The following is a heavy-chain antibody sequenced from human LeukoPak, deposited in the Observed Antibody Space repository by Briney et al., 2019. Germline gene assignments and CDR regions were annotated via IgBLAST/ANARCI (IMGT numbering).Heavy chain of an antibody. Sequence: PSETLSLTCTVSGGSISSGDYYWSWIRQPPGKGLEWIGYIYYSGSTYYNPSLKSRVTISVDTSKNQFSLKLSSVTAADTAVYYCARDQTIFGVVSSWFDPWGQGTLVTVSS. CDR1: GGSISSGDYY. CDR3: ARDQTIFGVVSSWFDP. J-gene: IGHJ5*02. D-gene: IGHD3-3*01. V-gene: IGHV4-30-4*01. CDR2: IYYSGST.